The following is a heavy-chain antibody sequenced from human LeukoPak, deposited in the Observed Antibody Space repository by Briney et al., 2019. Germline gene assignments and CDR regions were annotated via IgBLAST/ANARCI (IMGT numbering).Heavy chain of an antibody. D-gene: IGHD6-19*01. J-gene: IGHJ4*02. Sequence: PGRSLRFSCAAPGFPFGSYGMYWVRQAPGKGLGWVAVIWHDGSADFYADSVKGRFTISRDNSMDTFYLQMNSLRVEDTAVYFCAKDYRGGWSGYNDFWGQGTLVTVSS. CDR3: AKDYRGGWSGYNDF. CDR2: IWHDGSAD. CDR1: GFPFGSYG. V-gene: IGHV3-33*06.